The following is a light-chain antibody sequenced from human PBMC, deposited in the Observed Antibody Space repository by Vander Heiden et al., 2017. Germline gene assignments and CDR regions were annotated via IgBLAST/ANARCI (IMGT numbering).Light chain of an antibody. J-gene: IGLJ1*01. CDR1: SSNSGSNL. CDR3: AAWDDSLREV. CDR2: SDN. Sequence: QSLLPQPPSASAPAGRRVTISCSGSSSNSGSNLVHWYQQLPGTAPKLLLYSDNQRPPGVPDRFSGSRSGTSASLAISGLQSEDEADYYCAAWDDSLREVFGSGTKVTVL. V-gene: IGLV1-44*01.